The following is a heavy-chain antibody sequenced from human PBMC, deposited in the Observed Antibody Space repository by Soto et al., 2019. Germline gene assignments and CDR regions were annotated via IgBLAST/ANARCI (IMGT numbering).Heavy chain of an antibody. CDR1: GGSISSGDYY. V-gene: IGHV4-30-4*01. CDR3: ARVTDIVATSASEPCDSFDY. Sequence: PSETLSLTCTVSGGSISSGDYYWSWIRQPPGKGMEWIGYIYYSGSTYYNPSLKSRVTISVDASKNQFSLKLSSVTAADTAVYYCARVTDIVATSASEPCDSFDYWGQGTLVTVSS. CDR2: IYYSGST. D-gene: IGHD5-12*01. J-gene: IGHJ4*02.